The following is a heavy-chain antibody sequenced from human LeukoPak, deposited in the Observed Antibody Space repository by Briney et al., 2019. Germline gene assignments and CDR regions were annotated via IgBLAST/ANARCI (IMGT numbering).Heavy chain of an antibody. CDR1: GFNFDEYA. Sequence: GGSLRLSCVGSGFNFDEYAMHWVRQPPGKGLEWVSGISSNSDDIGYADSVKGRFTISRDNSKNTLYLQMNSLRAEDTAVYYCARESPRYYYGMDVWGQGTTVTVSS. V-gene: IGHV3-9*01. CDR2: ISSNSDDI. CDR3: ARESPRYYYGMDV. J-gene: IGHJ6*02.